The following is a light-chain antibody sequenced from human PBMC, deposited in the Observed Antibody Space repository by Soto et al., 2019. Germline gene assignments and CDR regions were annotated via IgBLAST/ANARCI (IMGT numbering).Light chain of an antibody. CDR2: EGS. J-gene: IGLJ3*02. V-gene: IGLV2-23*01. CDR1: TSDVGRYNL. CDR3: CSYAGSSTVV. Sequence: QSVLAHPASVSGSPGQSMTISCSGTTSDVGRYNLVSWYQHHPGKAPKLLIYEGSKRPSGVSNRFSGSKSGNTASLTISGLQAEDEADYYCCSYAGSSTVVFGGGTK.